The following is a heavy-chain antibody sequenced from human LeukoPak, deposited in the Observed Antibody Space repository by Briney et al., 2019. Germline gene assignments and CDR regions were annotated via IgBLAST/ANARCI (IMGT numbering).Heavy chain of an antibody. CDR1: GGTFSSYA. V-gene: IGHV1-69*01. D-gene: IGHD3-9*01. Sequence: GASVKVSCKASGGTFSSYAISWVRQAPGQGLEWMGGIIPIFGTANYAQKFQGRVTITADESTSTAYMELSSLRSEDTAVYYCARGPYYDVLTGYSAYYFEYWGQGTLVTVSS. CDR2: IIPIFGTA. J-gene: IGHJ4*02. CDR3: ARGPYYDVLTGYSAYYFEY.